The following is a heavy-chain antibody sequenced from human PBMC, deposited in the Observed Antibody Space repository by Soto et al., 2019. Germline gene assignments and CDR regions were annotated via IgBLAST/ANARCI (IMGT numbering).Heavy chain of an antibody. CDR2: IYTSGST. D-gene: IGHD3-9*01. CDR3: ARDMEGDDILTGYYNGDWFDP. J-gene: IGHJ5*02. CDR1: GGSISSYY. Sequence: QVQLQESGPGLVKPSETLSLTCTVSGGSISSYYWSWIRQPAGKGLEWIGRIYTSGSTNYNPSLKSRVTMSVDTSKNQFSLKLSSVTAADTAVYYCARDMEGDDILTGYYNGDWFDPWGQGTLVTVSS. V-gene: IGHV4-4*07.